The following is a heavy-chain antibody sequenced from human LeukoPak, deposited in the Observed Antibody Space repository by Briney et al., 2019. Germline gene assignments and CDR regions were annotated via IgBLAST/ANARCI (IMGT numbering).Heavy chain of an antibody. D-gene: IGHD6-13*01. V-gene: IGHV3-33*01. Sequence: GGSLRLSCAASGFTFSSYGMHWVRQAPGKGLDWVAVIWYDGSNKYYADSVKGRFTISRDNSKNTLYLQMNSLRAEGTAVYYCARDQAAAGTMVYNWFDPWGQGTLVTVSS. CDR2: IWYDGSNK. CDR3: ARDQAAAGTMVYNWFDP. CDR1: GFTFSSYG. J-gene: IGHJ5*02.